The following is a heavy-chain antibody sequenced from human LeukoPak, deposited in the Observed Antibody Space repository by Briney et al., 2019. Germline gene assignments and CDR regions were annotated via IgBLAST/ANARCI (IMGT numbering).Heavy chain of an antibody. CDR3: ARDLSRTYTVDY. J-gene: IGHJ4*02. Sequence: PGRSLRLSCAASGFTFSSYGMHWVRQAPGKGLEWVAVISYDGSNKFYTDSVKGRFTISRDNSKNMLYLQMNSLRIEDTALYFCARDLSRTYTVDYWGQGTLVTVSS. CDR2: ISYDGSNK. V-gene: IGHV3-30*03. D-gene: IGHD2-2*02. CDR1: GFTFSSYG.